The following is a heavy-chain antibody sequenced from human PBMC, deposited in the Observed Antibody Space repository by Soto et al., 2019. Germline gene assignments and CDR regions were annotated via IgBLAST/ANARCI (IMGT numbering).Heavy chain of an antibody. CDR2: ISSSSSYI. V-gene: IGHV3-21*01. CDR1: GFTFSSYS. J-gene: IGHJ4*02. Sequence: EVQLVESGGGLVKPGGSLRLSCAASGFTFSSYSMNWVRQAPGKGLEWVSSISSSSSYIYYADSVKGRFTISRDNAKKSLYLQMNSLRAEDTAVYYCAREVYRDQWVLDYWGQGTLVTVSS. CDR3: AREVYRDQWVLDY. D-gene: IGHD1-26*01.